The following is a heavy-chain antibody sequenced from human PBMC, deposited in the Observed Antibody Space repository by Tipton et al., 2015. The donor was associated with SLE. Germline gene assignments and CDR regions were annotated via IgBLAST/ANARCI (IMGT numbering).Heavy chain of an antibody. D-gene: IGHD1-1*01. CDR2: FYDSGST. CDR1: GGSITSHY. Sequence: TLSLPCTVSGGSITSHYWSWIRQPPGKGLEWIGFFYDSGSTSYNPSLESRVTISLDTSKNQFFLKLSSVTASDTAVYYCGKNGGPATFAIWGKGQWSPSLQ. J-gene: IGHJ3*02. CDR3: GKNGGPATFAI. V-gene: IGHV4-59*11.